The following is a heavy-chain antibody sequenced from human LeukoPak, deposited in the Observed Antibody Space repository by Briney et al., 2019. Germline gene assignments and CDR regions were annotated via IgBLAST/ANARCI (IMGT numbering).Heavy chain of an antibody. D-gene: IGHD2-15*01. CDR3: ASTILGYCSGGSCYSVDWYFDL. CDR1: GFTFSNYA. CDR2: IYSGGST. J-gene: IGHJ2*01. Sequence: PGGSLRLSCAAPGFTFSNYAMSWVRQAPGKGLERVSVIYSGGSTYYADSVKGRFTISRDNSKNTLYLQMNSLRAEDTAVYYCASTILGYCSGGSCYSVDWYFDLWGRGTLVTVSS. V-gene: IGHV3-53*01.